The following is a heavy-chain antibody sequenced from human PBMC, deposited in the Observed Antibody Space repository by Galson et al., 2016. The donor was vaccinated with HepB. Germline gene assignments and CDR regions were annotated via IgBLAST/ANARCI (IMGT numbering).Heavy chain of an antibody. D-gene: IGHD1-26*01. CDR2: IYSSGST. Sequence: LSLTCTASGGSISSGNYYWSWVRQHPGKGLEWVGYIYSSGSTYYNPSLKSRVTISVDTSKNQFSLKLSSVTAADTAVFYCARVVGGATHDHWGQGTLVTVSS. CDR3: ARVVGGATHDH. J-gene: IGHJ5*02. CDR1: GGSISSGNYY. V-gene: IGHV4-31*03.